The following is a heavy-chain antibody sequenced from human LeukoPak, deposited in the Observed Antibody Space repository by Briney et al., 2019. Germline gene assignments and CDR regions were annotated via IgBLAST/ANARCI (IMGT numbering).Heavy chain of an antibody. Sequence: GGSLRLSCAASGFTFNSHAMNWVRQAPGKGLEWVSAISGSDGSTYYADSVKGRFTISRDNSKNTLYLQMNSLRAEDTAVYHCAKGKGYSISSSDHWGQGTLVTVSS. D-gene: IGHD6-6*01. J-gene: IGHJ5*02. V-gene: IGHV3-23*01. CDR1: GFTFNSHA. CDR3: AKGKGYSISSSDH. CDR2: ISGSDGST.